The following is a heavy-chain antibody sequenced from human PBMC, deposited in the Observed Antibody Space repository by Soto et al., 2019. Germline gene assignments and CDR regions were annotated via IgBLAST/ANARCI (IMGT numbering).Heavy chain of an antibody. V-gene: IGHV3-21*01. CDR3: ARDPSVPNYGDSNITGTTLSDY. J-gene: IGHJ4*02. CDR1: GFTFSSYS. D-gene: IGHD1-20*01. CDR2: ISSSSSYI. Sequence: PGGSLRLSCAASGFTFSSYSMNWVRQAPGKGLEWVSSISSSSSYIYYADSVKGRFTISRDNAKNSLYLQMNSLRAEDTAVYYCARDPSVPNYGDSNITGTTLSDYWGQGTLVTVSS.